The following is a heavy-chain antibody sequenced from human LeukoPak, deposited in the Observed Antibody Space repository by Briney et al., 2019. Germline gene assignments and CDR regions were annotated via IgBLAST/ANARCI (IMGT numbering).Heavy chain of an antibody. CDR2: ISWNSGSI. J-gene: IGHJ4*02. CDR1: GFTFDDYA. Sequence: GRSLRLSCAASGFTFDDYAMHWVRPAPGKGLEWVSGISWNSGSIGYADSVKGRFTISRDNAKNSLYLQMNSLRAEDTALYYCAKDTTRYSSGWDWGQGTLVTVSS. CDR3: AKDTTRYSSGWD. D-gene: IGHD6-19*01. V-gene: IGHV3-9*01.